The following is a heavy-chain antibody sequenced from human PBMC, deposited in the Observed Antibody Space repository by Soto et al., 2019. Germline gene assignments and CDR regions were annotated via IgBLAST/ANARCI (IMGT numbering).Heavy chain of an antibody. Sequence: SETLYLTLAVSGFSISSGNWWTWVRQTPQRGLEYIGEIFHDGTANYYPSFERRVAVSVDTSKNQFSLKLTSVTAADTAIYFCARLVYDTRLNYMYFDFWGQGALVTVSS. V-gene: IGHV4-4*02. J-gene: IGHJ4*02. D-gene: IGHD3-10*01. CDR2: IFHDGTA. CDR1: GFSISSGNW. CDR3: ARLVYDTRLNYMYFDF.